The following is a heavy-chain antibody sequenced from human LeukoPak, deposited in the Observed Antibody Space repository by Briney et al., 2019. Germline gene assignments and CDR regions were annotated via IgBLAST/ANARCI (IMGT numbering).Heavy chain of an antibody. J-gene: IGHJ4*02. CDR1: GFTFSSYA. CDR2: ISSSFSTI. Sequence: GSLRLSCAASGFTFSSYAMSWVRQAPGKGLEWVSYISSSFSTIYYADSVKGRFTISRDNAKNSLYLQMNSLRAEDTAVYYCARAEYGSSADYFDYWGQGTLVTVSS. V-gene: IGHV3-48*01. D-gene: IGHD6-6*01. CDR3: ARAEYGSSADYFDY.